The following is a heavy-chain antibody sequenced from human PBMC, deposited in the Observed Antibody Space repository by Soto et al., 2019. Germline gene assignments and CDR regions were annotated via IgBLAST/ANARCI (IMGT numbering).Heavy chain of an antibody. CDR3: AHVLVVVANYGMDV. D-gene: IGHD2-15*01. CDR2: IYWDDDK. CDR1: GFSLSTSGVD. Sequence: QITLKESGPTLVKPTQTLTLTCTFSGFSLSTSGVDVGWIRQPPGKALEWLALIYWDDDKRYSPSLTSRLTITKDTSKNQVVLTMTNMDPVDTATYYCAHVLVVVANYGMDVWGQGTTVTVSS. J-gene: IGHJ6*02. V-gene: IGHV2-5*02.